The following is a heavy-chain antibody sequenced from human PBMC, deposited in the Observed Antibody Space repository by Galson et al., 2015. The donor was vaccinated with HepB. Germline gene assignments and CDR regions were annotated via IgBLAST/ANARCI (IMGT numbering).Heavy chain of an antibody. CDR1: GFTLSAYS. V-gene: IGHV3-48*02. CDR2: IETSSSSI. Sequence: SLRLSCAASGFTLSAYSMNWVRQAPGKGLEWVSYIETSSSSIYYAASVKGRFTISRDDAKSSLYLQMNSLRDEDTAVYYCARDAPGYSSGYYGCFDYWGQGTLVTVSS. CDR3: ARDAPGYSSGYYGCFDY. D-gene: IGHD3-22*01. J-gene: IGHJ4*02.